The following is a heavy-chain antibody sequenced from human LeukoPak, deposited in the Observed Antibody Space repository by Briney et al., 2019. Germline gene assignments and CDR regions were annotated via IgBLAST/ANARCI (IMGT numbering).Heavy chain of an antibody. J-gene: IGHJ4*02. D-gene: IGHD5-24*01. CDR3: ARSRDGYNTYYFDY. CDR2: INLRGST. V-gene: IGHV4-34*01. CDR1: GGSFNDYY. Sequence: SETLSLTCAVYGGSFNDYYWNWIRQPPGKGLEWIGEINLRGSTTYNPSLKSRVTISLDESKNQFSLKLSSVTAADTAVYYCARSRDGYNTYYFDYWGQGTLVTVSS.